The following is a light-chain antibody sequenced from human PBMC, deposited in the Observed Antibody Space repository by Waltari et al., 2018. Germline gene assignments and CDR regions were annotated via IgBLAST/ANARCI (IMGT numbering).Light chain of an antibody. CDR2: WAS. V-gene: IGKV4-1*01. CDR1: QSVLYSSNNLNY. J-gene: IGKJ2*01. Sequence: DIVMTQSPDSLAVSLGERATINCKSSQSVLYSSNNLNYLAWYQQKPGQPPKLLIYWASTRESGVPDRLSGSGSGTDFTLTISSLQAEDVAVYYCQQFYSTPYTFGQGTKLEIK. CDR3: QQFYSTPYT.